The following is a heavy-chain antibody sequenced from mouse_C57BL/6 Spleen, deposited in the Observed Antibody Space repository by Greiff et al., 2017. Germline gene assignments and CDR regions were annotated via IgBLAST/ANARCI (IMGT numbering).Heavy chain of an antibody. J-gene: IGHJ1*03. CDR3: ARCSYDGSRDWYFDV. D-gene: IGHD1-1*01. V-gene: IGHV1-52*01. Sequence: VQLQQPGAELVSPGSSVKLSCKASGYTFTSYWMPWLKQRPIQGLELIGNIDPSDSETHYNQKFTDKATLTVVKSSSTAYMKLSRLTSEDSAVYYGARCSYDGSRDWYFDVWGTGTTVTVSS. CDR2: IDPSDSET. CDR1: GYTFTSYW.